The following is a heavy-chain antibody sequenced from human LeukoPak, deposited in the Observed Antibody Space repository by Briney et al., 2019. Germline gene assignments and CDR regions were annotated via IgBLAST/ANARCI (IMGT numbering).Heavy chain of an antibody. CDR2: IIPIFGIA. V-gene: IGHV1-69*04. Sequence: GASVKVSCKASGGTFSSYAISWVRQAPGQGLEWMGRIIPIFGIANYAQRFRGRVTITADKSTSTAYMELSSLRSEDTAVYYCARDPDYGMDVWGQGTTVTVSS. J-gene: IGHJ6*02. CDR3: ARDPDYGMDV. CDR1: GGTFSSYA.